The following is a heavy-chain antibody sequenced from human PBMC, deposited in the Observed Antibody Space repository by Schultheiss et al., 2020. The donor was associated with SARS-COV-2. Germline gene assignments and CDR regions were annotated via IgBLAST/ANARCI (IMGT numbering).Heavy chain of an antibody. J-gene: IGHJ6*02. CDR1: GYTFTSYW. CDR2: IYPGDSDT. CDR3: ARQRYCSSTSCSKGLYYYYGMDV. Sequence: GGSLRLSCKGSGYTFTSYWIGWVRQKPGKGLEWMGIIYPGDSDTRYSPSVQDQVSISADKSISTAYLQWSSLKASDTAMYYCARQRYCSSTSCSKGLYYYYGMDVWGQGTTVTVSS. D-gene: IGHD2-2*01. V-gene: IGHV5-51*01.